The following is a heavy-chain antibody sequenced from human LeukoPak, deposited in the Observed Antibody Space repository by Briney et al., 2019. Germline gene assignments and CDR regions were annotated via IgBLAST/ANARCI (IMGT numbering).Heavy chain of an antibody. CDR1: GFTFSSYG. V-gene: IGHV3-30*18. Sequence: GGSLRLSCAASGFTFSSYGMHWVRQAPGKGLEWVAVISYDGSNKYYADSVKGRFTISRDNSKNTLYLQMNSLRAEDTAVYYCAKDFSMIVAVTSFDYWGQGTLVTVSS. CDR2: ISYDGSNK. D-gene: IGHD3-22*01. CDR3: AKDFSMIVAVTSFDY. J-gene: IGHJ4*02.